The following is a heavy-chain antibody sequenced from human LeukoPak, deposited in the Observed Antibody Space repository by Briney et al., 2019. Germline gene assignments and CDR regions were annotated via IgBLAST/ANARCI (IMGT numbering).Heavy chain of an antibody. Sequence: GGSLRLSCAASGNTLSNYSMNWVRQAPGEGLGWVSSISRSSRYIYYADSVKGRFSISRDDAKNSLFLQMNSLKAKDPAVYYCARDLFCSYGVCPVWGQGTTVTVSS. CDR2: ISRSSRYI. J-gene: IGHJ6*02. V-gene: IGHV3-21*01. CDR3: ARDLFCSYGVCPV. D-gene: IGHD2-8*01. CDR1: GNTLSNYS.